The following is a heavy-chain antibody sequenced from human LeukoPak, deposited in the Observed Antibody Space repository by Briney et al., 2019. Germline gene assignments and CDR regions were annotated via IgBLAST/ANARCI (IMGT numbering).Heavy chain of an antibody. Sequence: GGSLRLSCAASGFTFSSYAMSWVRQAPGKGLEWVSAISGSGGSTYYADSVKGRFTISRDNSKNTLYLQMNSLRAEDTAVYYCAKCGVVPAAKYYYYYYGMDVWGQGTAVTVSS. D-gene: IGHD2-2*01. CDR3: AKCGVVPAAKYYYYYYGMDV. J-gene: IGHJ6*02. CDR1: GFTFSSYA. CDR2: ISGSGGST. V-gene: IGHV3-23*01.